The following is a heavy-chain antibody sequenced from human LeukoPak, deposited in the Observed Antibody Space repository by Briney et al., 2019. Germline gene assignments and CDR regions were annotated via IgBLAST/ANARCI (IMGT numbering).Heavy chain of an antibody. CDR3: ARARFLEVYYFDY. D-gene: IGHD3-3*01. CDR2: INPNSGGT. CDR1: GYTFTGYY. Sequence: ASVKVSCKASGYTFTGYYMHWVRQAPGQGLEWMGWINPNSGGTNHAQKSQGRVTMTRDTSISTAYMELSRLRSDDTAVYYCARARFLEVYYFDYWGQGTLVTVSS. V-gene: IGHV1-2*02. J-gene: IGHJ4*02.